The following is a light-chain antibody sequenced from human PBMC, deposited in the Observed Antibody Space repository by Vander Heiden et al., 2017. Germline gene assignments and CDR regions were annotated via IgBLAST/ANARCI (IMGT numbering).Light chain of an antibody. J-gene: IGLJ3*02. CDR1: ALTKQY. CDR3: QSADSSGSYRGV. Sequence: YELTQPPSVSVSPGQTARITCSGDALTKQYTYWYQQKTGQAPVLVIYEDNERPSWIPERFSGSSSGTTVTLTITGVQAEDEADYYCQSADSSGSYRGVFGGGTKLSVL. V-gene: IGLV3-25*03. CDR2: EDN.